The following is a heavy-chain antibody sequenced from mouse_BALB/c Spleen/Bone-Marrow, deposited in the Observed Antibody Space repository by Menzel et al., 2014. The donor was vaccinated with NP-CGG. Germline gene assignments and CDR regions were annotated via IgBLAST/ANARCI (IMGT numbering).Heavy chain of an antibody. V-gene: IGHV1-77*01. CDR3: ARDGNYAVLDY. D-gene: IGHD2-1*01. J-gene: IGHJ4*01. CDR2: TDPGRGSS. Sequence: VQLQQSGPELVKPGASVKKSCKASGYTYTDYVISWVKQRTGQGLEWIGETDPGRGSSVYNEKFKAKATLTSDKSANTAYMQLSSLTSEYSAVCFCARDGNYAVLDYWGQGTSVTVSS. CDR1: GYTYTDYV.